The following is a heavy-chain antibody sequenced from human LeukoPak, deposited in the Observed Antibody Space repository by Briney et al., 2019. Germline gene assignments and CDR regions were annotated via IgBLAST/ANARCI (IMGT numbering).Heavy chain of an antibody. CDR1: GFTFSSYW. V-gene: IGHV3-7*01. Sequence: PGGSLRLSCAASGFTFSSYWMSWVRQAPGKGLEWVASIKQDGSEKYYVDSVKGRFTISRDNAKNSLYLQMNSLRAEDTAVYYRARKSIGNYYMDVWGKGTTVTVSS. J-gene: IGHJ6*03. D-gene: IGHD2/OR15-2a*01. CDR2: IKQDGSEK. CDR3: ARKSIGNYYMDV.